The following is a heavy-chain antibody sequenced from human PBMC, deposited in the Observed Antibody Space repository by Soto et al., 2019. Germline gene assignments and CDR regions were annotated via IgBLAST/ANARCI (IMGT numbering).Heavy chain of an antibody. V-gene: IGHV4-39*01. J-gene: IGHJ4*02. Sequence: SSETLSLTCIVSGGSITRRSSYWAWIRQPPGKGLEWVGTFYDGNTYHNPSLRSRITIAVDTSKNQFSLKLNSVAAADTAFYYCATTRGLAVGGSFDYWGQEMLVTVSS. CDR3: ATTRGLAVGGSFDY. CDR1: GGSITRRSSY. D-gene: IGHD3-10*01. CDR2: FYDGNT.